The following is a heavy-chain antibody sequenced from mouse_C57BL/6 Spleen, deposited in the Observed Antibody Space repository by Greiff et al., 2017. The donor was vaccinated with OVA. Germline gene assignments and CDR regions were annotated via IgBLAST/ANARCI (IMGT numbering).Heavy chain of an antibody. V-gene: IGHV3-6*01. D-gene: IGHD2-4*01. CDR3: ARGHYNLYYFDY. Sequence: VQLQQSGPGLVKPSQSLSLTCSVTGYSITSGYYWNWIRQFPGNKLEWMGYISYDGSNNYNPSLKNRISITRDTSKNQFFLKLNSVTTEDTATYYGARGHYNLYYFDYWGQGTTLPVSS. CDR1: GYSITSGYY. CDR2: ISYDGSN. J-gene: IGHJ2*01.